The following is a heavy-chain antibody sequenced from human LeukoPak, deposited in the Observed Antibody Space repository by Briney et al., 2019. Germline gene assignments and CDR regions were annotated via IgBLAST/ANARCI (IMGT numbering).Heavy chain of an antibody. D-gene: IGHD6-13*01. CDR3: ARSGWSSSWYGHYYYYMDV. CDR2: INPNSGGT. J-gene: IGHJ6*03. V-gene: IGHV1-2*06. Sequence: ASVKVSCKASGYTFTGYYMHWVRQAPGQGLGWMGRINPNSGGTNYAQKFQGRVTMTRDTSISTAYMELSRLRSDDTAVYYCARSGWSSSWYGHYYYYMDVWGKGTTVTVSS. CDR1: GYTFTGYY.